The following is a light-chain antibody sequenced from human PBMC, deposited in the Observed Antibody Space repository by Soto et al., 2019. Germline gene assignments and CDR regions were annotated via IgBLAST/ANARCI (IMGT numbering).Light chain of an antibody. CDR1: QTMRSSH. J-gene: IGKJ5*01. CDR2: GAS. CDR3: QQANSFPVT. Sequence: ILLTQSQGPFSLSPGGRATLSRRASQTMRSSHLAWYQQKPGQAPRLLIYGASTRTFDVPDRFSGSGSGTNFTLTISRLQPEDFATYYCQQANSFPVTFGQGTRLEI. V-gene: IGKV3-20*01.